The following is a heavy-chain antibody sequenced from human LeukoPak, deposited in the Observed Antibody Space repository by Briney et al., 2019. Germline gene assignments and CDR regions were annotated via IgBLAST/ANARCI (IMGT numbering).Heavy chain of an antibody. D-gene: IGHD5-12*01. Sequence: PSETLSLTCAVSGGSISSGGYSWSWIRQPPGKGLEWIGYIYHSGSTYYNPSLKSRATISVDRSKNQFSLKLSSVTAADTAVYYCARGFSGDGYNTPYFDYWGQGTLVTVSS. V-gene: IGHV4-30-2*01. CDR1: GGSISSGGYS. CDR2: IYHSGST. J-gene: IGHJ4*02. CDR3: ARGFSGDGYNTPYFDY.